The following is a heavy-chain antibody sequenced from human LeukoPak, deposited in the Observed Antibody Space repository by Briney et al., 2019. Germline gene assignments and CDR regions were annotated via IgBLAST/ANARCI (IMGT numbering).Heavy chain of an antibody. CDR3: ARSGYSYGADAFDI. V-gene: IGHV4-38-2*02. CDR1: GYSMSSGYY. CDR2: IFHSGNS. Sequence: PSETLSLTCTVSGYSMSSGYYWGWIRQPPGKGLQWIGSIFHSGNSYYNPSLKSRVTISVDTSKNQFSLKVNSVTAADTAVYYCARSGYSYGADAFDIWGQGTMVTVSS. D-gene: IGHD5-18*01. J-gene: IGHJ3*02.